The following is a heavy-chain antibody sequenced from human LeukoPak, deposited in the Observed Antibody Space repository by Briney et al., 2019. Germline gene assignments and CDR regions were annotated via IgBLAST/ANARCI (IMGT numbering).Heavy chain of an antibody. Sequence: GGSLRLSCTASGFTFSSYAMSWVRQAPGKGLEWVSAISGSGGSTFYADFVKGRFTISRDNSKNTLYLQMDSLRAGDTAVYYCAKGYCSSATCYARFDPWGQGTLVTVSS. CDR3: AKGYCSSATCYARFDP. J-gene: IGHJ5*02. CDR2: ISGSGGST. CDR1: GFTFSSYA. D-gene: IGHD2-2*01. V-gene: IGHV3-23*01.